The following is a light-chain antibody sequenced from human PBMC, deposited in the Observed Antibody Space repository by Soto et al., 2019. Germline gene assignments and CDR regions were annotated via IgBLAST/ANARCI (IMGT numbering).Light chain of an antibody. Sequence: ESVLTQSPGTLSLSPGERATLSCRASQSVSSSYLAWYQQKPGQAPRLLIYGASSRATGIPDRFSGSGSGTDFTLTISRLEPEDFAVYYCQQYGSSWTFGQGTKVDFK. J-gene: IGKJ1*01. V-gene: IGKV3-20*01. CDR2: GAS. CDR3: QQYGSSWT. CDR1: QSVSSSY.